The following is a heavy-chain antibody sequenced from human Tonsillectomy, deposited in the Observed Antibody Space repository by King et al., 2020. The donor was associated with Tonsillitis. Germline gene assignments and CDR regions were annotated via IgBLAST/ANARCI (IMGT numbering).Heavy chain of an antibody. D-gene: IGHD3-22*01. J-gene: IGHJ3*01. Sequence: VQLVESGGGLVQPGGSLRLSCAASGFTFRSYAMSWVRQAPGKGLEWASAISGNSINTYYADSVKGRFTISRDNSKNTVFLQINSLRAEDTAVYYCAKDLEISSGYYYPGAFDFWGQGTMVTVSS. CDR2: ISGNSINT. CDR1: GFTFRSYA. CDR3: AKDLEISSGYYYPGAFDF. V-gene: IGHV3-23*04.